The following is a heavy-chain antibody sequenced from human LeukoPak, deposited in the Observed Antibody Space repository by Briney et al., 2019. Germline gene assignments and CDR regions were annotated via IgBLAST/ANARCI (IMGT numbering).Heavy chain of an antibody. CDR2: INSDGSST. J-gene: IGHJ5*02. Sequence: GGSLRLSCAASGFTFSTYWMHWVRQAPGKGLAWVSRINSDGSSTTYADSVRGRFTISRDNAKNTLYLQMNSLRAEDTAVYYCARPMTMVDNWFDPWGQGTLVTVSS. CDR3: ARPMTMVDNWFDP. V-gene: IGHV3-74*01. CDR1: GFTFSTYW. D-gene: IGHD4/OR15-4a*01.